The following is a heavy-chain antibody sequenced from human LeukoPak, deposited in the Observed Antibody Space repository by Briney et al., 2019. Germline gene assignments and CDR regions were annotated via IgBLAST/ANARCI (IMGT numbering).Heavy chain of an antibody. J-gene: IGHJ2*01. D-gene: IGHD3-22*01. CDR2: ISAYNGNT. CDR3: ARSMGGYYDSSGHWYFDL. CDR1: GYTFTSYG. V-gene: IGHV1-18*01. Sequence: GASVKVSCKASGYTFTSYGISWVREAPGQGLEWMGWISAYNGNTNYAQKLQGRVTMTTDTSTSTAYMELRSLRSGDTAVYYCARSMGGYYDSSGHWYFDLWGRGTLVTVSS.